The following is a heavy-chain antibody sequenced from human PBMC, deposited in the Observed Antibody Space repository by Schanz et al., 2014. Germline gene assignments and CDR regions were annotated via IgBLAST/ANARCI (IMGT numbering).Heavy chain of an antibody. V-gene: IGHV1-18*01. CDR2: ISPYTGNT. CDR1: GYTFSDYG. J-gene: IGHJ5*02. Sequence: QVQLVQSGDEVKKPGASVKVSCKTSGYTFSDYGITWVRQAPGQGLEWVGWISPYTGNTHYFDKMEGRVTMTTDTSTSTAYMELRSLRSDDTAMYYCARDRRRYCSTASCLHDNWFDPWGQGTLVTVSS. D-gene: IGHD2-2*01. CDR3: ARDRRRYCSTASCLHDNWFDP.